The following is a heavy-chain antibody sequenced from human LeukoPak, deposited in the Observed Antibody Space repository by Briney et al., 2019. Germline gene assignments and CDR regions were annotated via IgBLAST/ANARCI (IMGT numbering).Heavy chain of an antibody. D-gene: IGHD3-10*01. CDR3: ASSAQGIWFGELLYLDY. CDR1: GYTFTGYY. CDR2: INPNSGGT. V-gene: IGHV1-2*02. J-gene: IGHJ4*02. Sequence: ASVKVSCKASGYTFTGYYMHWVRQAPGQGLEWMGWINPNSGGTNYAQKFQGRVTMTRDTSISTAYMELSRLRSDDTAVYYCASSAQGIWFGELLYLDYWGQGTLVTVSS.